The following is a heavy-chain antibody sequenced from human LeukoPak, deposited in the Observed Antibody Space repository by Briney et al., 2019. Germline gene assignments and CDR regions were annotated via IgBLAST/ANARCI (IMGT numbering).Heavy chain of an antibody. CDR1: GFTVSSDG. CDR2: IKQVGSEK. CDR3: ARRSVLLGDAFDI. V-gene: IGHV3-7*01. D-gene: IGHD3-10*01. Sequence: GGPLRLSCAASGFTVSSDGMSRTRQAPGKGLERVANIKQVGSEKYYVDSVNGRFTVSRDNAKNSLYLQMNSLRAEDTAVYYCARRSVLLGDAFDIWGQGTMVTVSS. J-gene: IGHJ3*02.